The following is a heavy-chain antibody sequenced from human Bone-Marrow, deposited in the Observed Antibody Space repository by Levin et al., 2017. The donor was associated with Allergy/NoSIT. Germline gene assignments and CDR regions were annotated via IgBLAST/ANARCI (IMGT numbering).Heavy chain of an antibody. V-gene: IGHV3-30-3*01. CDR1: GFTFGAYA. CDR3: ARDAGFYYHEGNGYYPPQAFFNV. CDR2: MSYDGSNT. Sequence: AGGSLRLSCTSSGFTFGAYAMNWVRQAPGKGLEWVAVMSYDGSNTYYADSVKGRFTISRDNSRDTLYLQMNNVRTEDTAVYYCARDAGFYYHEGNGYYPPQAFFNVWGLGALVTVSS. J-gene: IGHJ4*02. D-gene: IGHD3-3*01.